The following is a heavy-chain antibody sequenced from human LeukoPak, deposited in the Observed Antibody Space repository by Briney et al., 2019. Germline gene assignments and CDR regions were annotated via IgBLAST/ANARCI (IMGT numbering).Heavy chain of an antibody. CDR1: GGSFSGYY. J-gene: IGHJ3*02. D-gene: IGHD1-26*01. V-gene: IGHV4-34*01. Sequence: SETLSLTCAVYGGSFSGYYWSWIRQPPGKGLEWIGEVNHSGSTNYNPSLKSRVTISVDTSKNQFSLKLSSVTAADTAVYYCARPIVGATTDAFDIWGQGTMVTVSS. CDR2: VNHSGST. CDR3: ARPIVGATTDAFDI.